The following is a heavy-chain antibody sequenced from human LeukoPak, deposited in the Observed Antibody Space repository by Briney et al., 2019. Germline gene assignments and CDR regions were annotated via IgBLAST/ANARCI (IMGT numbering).Heavy chain of an antibody. CDR3: ARGAYFYGSGINWFDP. CDR1: GGSISSGSYY. J-gene: IGHJ5*02. Sequence: SETLSLTCTVSGGSISSGSYYCSWIRQPAGKGLEWIGHIYTTGRTNFNPSPKSRVTISLDTSKNQFSLKLSSVTAADTAVYYCARGAYFYGSGINWFDPWGQGTLVTVSS. CDR2: IYTTGRT. D-gene: IGHD3-10*01. V-gene: IGHV4-61*09.